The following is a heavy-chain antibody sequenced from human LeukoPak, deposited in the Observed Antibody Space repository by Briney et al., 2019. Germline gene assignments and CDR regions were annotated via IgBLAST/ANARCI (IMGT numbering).Heavy chain of an antibody. CDR3: ARGGVATITGDDY. CDR1: GGSISSGDYY. CDR2: IYYSGST. Sequence: PSQTLSLTCTVSGGSISSGDYYWSWIRQPPGKGLGWIGYIYYSGSTYYNPSLKSRVTISVDTSKNQFSLKLSSVTAADTAVYYCARGGVATITGDDYWGQGTLVTVSS. V-gene: IGHV4-30-4*01. D-gene: IGHD5-12*01. J-gene: IGHJ4*02.